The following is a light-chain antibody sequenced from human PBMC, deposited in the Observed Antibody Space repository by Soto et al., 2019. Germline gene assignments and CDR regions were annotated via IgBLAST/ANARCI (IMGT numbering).Light chain of an antibody. V-gene: IGLV1-47*02. CDR1: TSNVGSNL. J-gene: IGLJ2*01. CDR3: AVWDDSLSGVV. CDR2: NDY. Sequence: QSVLAQPPSASGTPGQRVTISCSGSTSNVGSNLASWYQQRPGSAPKLLIYNDYERPSGVPDRFSGSKSGTSASLGISGLRSEDEADYFCAVWDDSLSGVVFGGGTQLTVL.